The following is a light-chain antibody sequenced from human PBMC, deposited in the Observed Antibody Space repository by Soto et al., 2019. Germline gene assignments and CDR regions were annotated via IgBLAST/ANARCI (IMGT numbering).Light chain of an antibody. V-gene: IGLV2-14*01. CDR1: SSDVGGYSY. J-gene: IGLJ1*01. Sequence: QSALTQPASVSGSPGQSITISCTGTSSDVGGYSYVSWYQQLPGKAPKLMIYDVSDRPSGVSNRFSGSKSGNTASLTISGLQAEDEAHYYCTSYTSSSLYVFGTGTKVIVL. CDR2: DVS. CDR3: TSYTSSSLYV.